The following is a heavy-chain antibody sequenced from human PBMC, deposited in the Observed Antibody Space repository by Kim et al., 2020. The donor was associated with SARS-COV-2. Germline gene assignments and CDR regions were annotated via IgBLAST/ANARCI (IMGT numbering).Heavy chain of an antibody. CDR3: ARTGGYSGYDHFDY. V-gene: IGHV4-59*01. J-gene: IGHJ4*02. CDR1: GGSISSYY. D-gene: IGHD5-12*01. Sequence: SETLSLTCTVSGGSISSYYWSWIRQPPGKGLEWIGYIYYSGSTNYNPSLKSRVTISVDTSKNQFSLKLSSVTAADTAVYYSARTGGYSGYDHFDYWGQGTLVTVSS. CDR2: IYYSGST.